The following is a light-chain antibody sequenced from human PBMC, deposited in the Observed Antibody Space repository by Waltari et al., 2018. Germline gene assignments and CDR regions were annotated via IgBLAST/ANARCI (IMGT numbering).Light chain of an antibody. CDR2: GAS. Sequence: IVLTQSPGTLSLSPGERATLSCRASQSISRYLVWYQQKPGQPPRLLIYGASRRATGIPDRFSGSGSGTDFSLTISRLEPEDFGVYYCQNHERLPATFGQGTRVEI. CDR1: QSISRY. CDR3: QNHERLPAT. V-gene: IGKV3-20*01. J-gene: IGKJ1*01.